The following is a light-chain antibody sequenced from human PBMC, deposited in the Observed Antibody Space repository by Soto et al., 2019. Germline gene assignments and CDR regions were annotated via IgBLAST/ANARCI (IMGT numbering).Light chain of an antibody. Sequence: QSVLTQSPSASASLGASVNLTCTVSGGHSSNAIAWHQQQPEKGPRYLMKLYSDGIHNKGDGIPDRFSGSSSGAERYLTISSLQSEDEADYYCQTWGTGMGLFGGGTKVTVL. CDR1: GGHSSNA. J-gene: IGLJ2*01. CDR3: QTWGTGMGL. V-gene: IGLV4-69*01. CDR2: LYSDGIH.